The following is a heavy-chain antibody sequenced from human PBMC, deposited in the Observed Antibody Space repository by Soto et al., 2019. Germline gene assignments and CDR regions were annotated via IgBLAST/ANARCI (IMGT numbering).Heavy chain of an antibody. Sequence: GGSLRLSCAASGFTFSDYYMSWIRQAPGKGLEWVSYITSSGSTIYYADSVKGRFTISRDNAKNSLYLQMNSLRAEDTAMYYCARAFNGDLVVVVAARGSYFDSWGQGTLVTVSS. CDR1: GFTFSDYY. CDR3: ARAFNGDLVVVVAARGSYFDS. CDR2: ITSSGSTI. V-gene: IGHV3-11*01. D-gene: IGHD2-15*01. J-gene: IGHJ4*02.